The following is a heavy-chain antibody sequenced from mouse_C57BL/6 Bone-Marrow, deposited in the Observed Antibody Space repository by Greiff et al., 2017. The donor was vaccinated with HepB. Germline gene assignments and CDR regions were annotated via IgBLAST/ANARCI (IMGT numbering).Heavy chain of an antibody. CDR3: AFYDYDYFDY. CDR1: GYTFTSYT. J-gene: IGHJ2*01. V-gene: IGHV1-4*01. Sequence: QVTLKVSGAELARPGASVKMSCKASGYTFTSYTMHWVKQRPGQGLEWIGYINPSSGYTKYNQKFKDKATLTADKSSSTAYMQLGSLTSEDSAVYYCAFYDYDYFDYWGQGTTLTVSS. D-gene: IGHD2-4*01. CDR2: INPSSGYT.